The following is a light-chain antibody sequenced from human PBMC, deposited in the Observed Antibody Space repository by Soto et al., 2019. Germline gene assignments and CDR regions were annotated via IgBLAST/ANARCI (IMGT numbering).Light chain of an antibody. Sequence: AIRMTQSPSSFSASTCDRVTITCRASQGISSYLAWYQQKPGKAPKLLIYAASTLQSGVPSRFSGSGSGTDFTLTISCLQSEAFATYYCQQYYSYPQLTFGGGTKVDIK. J-gene: IGKJ4*01. CDR2: AAS. V-gene: IGKV1-8*01. CDR3: QQYYSYPQLT. CDR1: QGISSY.